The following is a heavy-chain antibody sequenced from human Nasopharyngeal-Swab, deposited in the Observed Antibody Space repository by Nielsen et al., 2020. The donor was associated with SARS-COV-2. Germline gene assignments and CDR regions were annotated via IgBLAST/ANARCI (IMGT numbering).Heavy chain of an antibody. Sequence: GGSLRLSCAASGFTFSNAWMSWVRQAPGKGLEWVGRIKSKTDGGTTDYAAPVNGRFTISRDDSKNTLYLQMNSLKTEDTAVYYCGYYGDEHYYYYYGMDVWGQGTTVTVSS. V-gene: IGHV3-15*01. CDR1: GFTFSNAW. CDR3: GYYGDEHYYYYYGMDV. D-gene: IGHD4-17*01. J-gene: IGHJ6*02. CDR2: IKSKTDGGTT.